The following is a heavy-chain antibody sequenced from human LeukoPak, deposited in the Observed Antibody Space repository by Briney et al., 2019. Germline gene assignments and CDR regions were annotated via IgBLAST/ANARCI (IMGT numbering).Heavy chain of an antibody. CDR3: ARGKDDYVWGSHPRDFDY. V-gene: IGHV4-34*01. D-gene: IGHD3-16*01. CDR2: INHSGST. CDR1: GGSFSGYY. J-gene: IGHJ4*02. Sequence: SETLSLTCAVYGGSFSGYYWSWIRQPPGKGLEWIGAINHSGSTNYNPSLKSRVTISVDTSKNQFSLKLSSVTAADTAVYYCARGKDDYVWGSHPRDFDYWGQGTLVTVSS.